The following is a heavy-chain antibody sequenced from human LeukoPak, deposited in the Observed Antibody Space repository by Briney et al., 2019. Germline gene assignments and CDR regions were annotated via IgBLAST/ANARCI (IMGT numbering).Heavy chain of an antibody. Sequence: SETLSLTCTVSGGSIASDDNYWGWIRQHPGKGLERIGHIYFSGTTHYNPSLAGRSVISVATSDNQFSLKLTYVTAANTAVYYCAKVGRKYNWFDTWGQGTLVTVSS. CDR3: AKVGRKYNWFDT. CDR2: IYFSGTT. D-gene: IGHD1-14*01. V-gene: IGHV4-30-4*08. CDR1: GGSIASDDNY. J-gene: IGHJ5*02.